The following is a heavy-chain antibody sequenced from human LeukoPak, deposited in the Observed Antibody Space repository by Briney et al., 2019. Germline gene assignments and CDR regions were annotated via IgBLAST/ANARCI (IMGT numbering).Heavy chain of an antibody. J-gene: IGHJ4*02. CDR2: IYYSGST. CDR3: ARDQFPFDY. V-gene: IGHV4-59*01. Sequence: GSLRLSCAASGFTFSSYAMSWVRQAPGKGLEWIGYIYYSGSTNYNPSLKSRVTISVDTSKNQFSLKLSSVTAADTAVYYCARDQFPFDYWGQGTLVTVSS. CDR1: GFTFSSYA.